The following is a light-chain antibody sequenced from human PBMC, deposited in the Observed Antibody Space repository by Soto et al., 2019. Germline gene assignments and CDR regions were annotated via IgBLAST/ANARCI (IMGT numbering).Light chain of an antibody. CDR1: ETLGRNY. Sequence: TVLTQCPGTLSMSPGERATLSCRATETLGRNYLAWYQQKPGQAPRLLIHRIYIRAAGIPDRFSGSASGTDFTLTISRMEPEDLAMYYCQQYDNFPQTFGRGTKVDIK. CDR3: QQYDNFPQT. CDR2: RIY. J-gene: IGKJ1*01. V-gene: IGKV3-20*01.